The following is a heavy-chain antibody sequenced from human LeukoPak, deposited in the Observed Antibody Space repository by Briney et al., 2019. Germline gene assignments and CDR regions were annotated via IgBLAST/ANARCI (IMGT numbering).Heavy chain of an antibody. CDR3: AREGPYTSGWYNMDY. Sequence: ASVKVSCKASGYTFTTYAITWVRQAPGQGLEWMGWISAYNGDTNSAQKVQGRVTMTTDTSTSTAYLELRSLRSDDTAVYYCAREGPYTSGWYNMDYWGQGTLVTVSS. CDR1: GYTFTTYA. CDR2: ISAYNGDT. V-gene: IGHV1-18*01. D-gene: IGHD6-19*01. J-gene: IGHJ4*02.